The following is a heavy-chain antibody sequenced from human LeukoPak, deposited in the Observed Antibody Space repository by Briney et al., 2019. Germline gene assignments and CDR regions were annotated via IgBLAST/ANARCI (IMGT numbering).Heavy chain of an antibody. CDR3: ARGGPGSITMIVVVIKYYFDY. D-gene: IGHD3-22*01. V-gene: IGHV3-30-3*01. CDR1: GFTFSSYA. J-gene: IGHJ4*02. Sequence: SGRSLRLSCAASGFTFSSYAMHWVRQAPGKGLEGVAVISYDGSNKYYADSVKGRFTISRDNSKNTLYQQMNSLRAEDTAVYYCARGGPGSITMIVVVIKYYFDYWGQGTLVTVSS. CDR2: ISYDGSNK.